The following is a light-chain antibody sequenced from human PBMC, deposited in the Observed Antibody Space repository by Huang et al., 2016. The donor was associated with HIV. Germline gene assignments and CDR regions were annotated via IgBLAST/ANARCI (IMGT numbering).Light chain of an antibody. CDR1: QGISKS. V-gene: IGKV1-NL1*01. CDR3: QQYQSVPWT. CDR2: ATS. J-gene: IGKJ1*01. Sequence: DIQMTQSPSSLSASVGDRVTIICRASQGISKSLAWYQQKPGKAPKLLLYATSKLEGGVPSRFSVSGSGTHYTLTISTLQPEDLATYYCQQYQSVPWTFGQGTKVAI.